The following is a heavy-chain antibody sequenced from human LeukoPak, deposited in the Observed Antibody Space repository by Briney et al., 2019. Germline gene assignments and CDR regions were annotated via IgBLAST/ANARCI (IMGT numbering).Heavy chain of an antibody. Sequence: ASVKVSCKASGYTFTSYGISWVRQPPGQGLEGMGWISAYNGNTNYAQKLQGRVTMTTDTSTSTAYMELRSLRSDDTAVYYCARDQRFLEWLYYDYYYYGMDVWGQGTTVTVSS. D-gene: IGHD3-3*01. CDR2: ISAYNGNT. V-gene: IGHV1-18*01. J-gene: IGHJ6*02. CDR1: GYTFTSYG. CDR3: ARDQRFLEWLYYDYYYYGMDV.